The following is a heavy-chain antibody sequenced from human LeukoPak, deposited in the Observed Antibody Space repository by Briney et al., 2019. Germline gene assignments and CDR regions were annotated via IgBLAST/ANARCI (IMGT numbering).Heavy chain of an antibody. Sequence: SETLSLTCAVYGDSLSVYYWSWIRQSPGKGLEGIGEIHQSGSTNYNPSLKSRIVMSVDTSKNQFSLKMRSVTAADTAVYYCARPRYCMSTSCPDPQFEHWGQGTLVTVSS. CDR2: IHQSGST. V-gene: IGHV4-34*01. CDR3: ARPRYCMSTSCPDPQFEH. D-gene: IGHD2-2*01. J-gene: IGHJ4*02. CDR1: GDSLSVYY.